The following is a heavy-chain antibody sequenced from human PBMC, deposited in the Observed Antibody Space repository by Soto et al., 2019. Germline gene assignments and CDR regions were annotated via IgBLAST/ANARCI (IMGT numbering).Heavy chain of an antibody. D-gene: IGHD4-4*01. CDR3: GTVFDL. CDR1: GITFRGYW. Sequence: GGSLRLSCAASGITFRGYWMHWVRQSPGKGLVWVARINSDGSRRDHVDSVKGRFTISRDNSNNIVYLQMKSLGVEDSAVYYCGTVFDLWGHGTQVTVSS. V-gene: IGHV3-74*01. J-gene: IGHJ5*02. CDR2: INSDGSRR.